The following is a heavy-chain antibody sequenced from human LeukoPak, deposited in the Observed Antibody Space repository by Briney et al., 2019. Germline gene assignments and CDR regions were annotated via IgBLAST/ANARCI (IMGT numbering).Heavy chain of an antibody. CDR3: GRLFYDFWSGHYYYYMDV. V-gene: IGHV4-39*01. D-gene: IGHD3-3*01. J-gene: IGHJ6*03. Sequence: SETLSLTCTVSGGSIRSTSYYWGWIRQPPGKGLEWIGSIYYSGSTYYNPSLKSRVTISVDTPKNQFSLKLSSATAADTAVYYCGRLFYDFWSGHYYYYMDVWGKGTTVTVSS. CDR2: IYYSGST. CDR1: GGSIRSTSYY.